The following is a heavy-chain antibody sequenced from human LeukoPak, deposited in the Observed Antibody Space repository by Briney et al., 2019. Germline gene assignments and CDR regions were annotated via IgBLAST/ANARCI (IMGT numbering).Heavy chain of an antibody. Sequence: PGGSLRLSCAASGFTFSNFLMTWVRQAPGKGPEWVSAISGSGGDTYYADSVKGRFTISRDNSKNTLYLQMNSLRAEDTAVYYCAKPSPVDGDSSDYWGQGTLVTVSS. J-gene: IGHJ4*02. V-gene: IGHV3-23*01. D-gene: IGHD4-17*01. CDR1: GFTFSNFL. CDR2: ISGSGGDT. CDR3: AKPSPVDGDSSDY.